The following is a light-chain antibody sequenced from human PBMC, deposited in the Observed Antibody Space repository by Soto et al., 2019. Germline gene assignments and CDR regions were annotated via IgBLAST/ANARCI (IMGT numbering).Light chain of an antibody. V-gene: IGLV4-69*01. Sequence: QPVLTQSPSASASLGASVKLTCTLSSGHSSYAIAWHQQQPEKGPRYLMKLNSDCSHSKGDGIPDRFSGSSSGAERYLSISSLQSEDEADYYCQTWGTGIRVFGGGTQLTVL. CDR3: QTWGTGIRV. J-gene: IGLJ3*02. CDR2: LNSDCSH. CDR1: SGHSSYA.